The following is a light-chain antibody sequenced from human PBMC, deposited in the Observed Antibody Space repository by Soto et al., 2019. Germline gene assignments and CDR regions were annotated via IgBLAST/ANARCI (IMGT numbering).Light chain of an antibody. V-gene: IGLV7-46*01. CDR2: DTS. Sequence: QAVVTQEPSLTVSPGGTVTLTCGSSTGAVTSGHYPYWFQQKPGQAPRTLIYDTSNKHSWTPARFSGSLLGGKAALTLSGAQPEDEAEYYCLLSYSGARHVVFGGGTKLNVL. J-gene: IGLJ2*01. CDR3: LLSYSGARHVV. CDR1: TGAVTSGHY.